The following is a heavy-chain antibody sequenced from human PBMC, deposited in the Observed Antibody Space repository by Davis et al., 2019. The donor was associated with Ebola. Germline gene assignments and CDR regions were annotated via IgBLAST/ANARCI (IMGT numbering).Heavy chain of an antibody. CDR3: ARDPSIVLMVYALDY. D-gene: IGHD2-8*01. J-gene: IGHJ4*02. CDR2: ISSSSSTI. V-gene: IGHV3-48*02. CDR1: GFTFSSYS. Sequence: GGSLRLSCAASGFTFSSYSMNWVRQAPGKGLEWVSYISSSSSTIYYADSVKGRFTISRDNAKNSLYLQMNSLRDEDTAVYYCARDPSIVLMVYALDYWGQGTLVTVSS.